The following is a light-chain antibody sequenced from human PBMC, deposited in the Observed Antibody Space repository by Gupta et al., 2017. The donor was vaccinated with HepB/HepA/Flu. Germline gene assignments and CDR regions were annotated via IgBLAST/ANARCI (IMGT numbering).Light chain of an antibody. J-gene: IGKJ2*01. CDR2: DAS. V-gene: IGKV3-11*01. CDR3: QQRTNWQYS. Sequence: DTLLTQSPATLSLSPGERATLCCRASQSISRYLAWYQQKPGHPPRLLISDASNRATGVPARFRGSGSGTDFTLTISSLEPEDFAVYYCQQRTNWQYSFGQGTRLEIK. CDR1: QSISRY.